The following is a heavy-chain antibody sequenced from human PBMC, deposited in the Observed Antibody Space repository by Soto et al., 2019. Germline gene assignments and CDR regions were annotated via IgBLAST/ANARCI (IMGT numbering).Heavy chain of an antibody. CDR1: GYTFTSYY. CDR3: ARDPQKYYDFWSGPPGGMDV. J-gene: IGHJ6*02. Sequence: GASVKVSCKASGYTFTSYYMHWVRQAPGQGLEWMGIINPSGGSTSYAQKFQGRVTMTRDTSTSTVYMELSSLRSEDTAVYYCARDPQKYYDFWSGPPGGMDVWGQGTTVTVSS. V-gene: IGHV1-46*01. CDR2: INPSGGST. D-gene: IGHD3-3*01.